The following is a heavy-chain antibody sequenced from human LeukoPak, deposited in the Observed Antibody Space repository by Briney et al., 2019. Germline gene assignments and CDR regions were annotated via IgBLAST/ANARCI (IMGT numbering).Heavy chain of an antibody. J-gene: IGHJ4*02. Sequence: GGSLRLSCSASGFTFSSYAMHWVRQTPGKGLEYLSAISSSGGSTYYADSVKGRFTISRDNSKNTLYLQMSTLRPEDTAVYYCVKGKFFFGSGTYFDYWGQGTLVTVSS. D-gene: IGHD1-7*01. CDR1: GFTFSSYA. CDR3: VKGKFFFGSGTYFDY. V-gene: IGHV3-64D*06. CDR2: ISSSGGST.